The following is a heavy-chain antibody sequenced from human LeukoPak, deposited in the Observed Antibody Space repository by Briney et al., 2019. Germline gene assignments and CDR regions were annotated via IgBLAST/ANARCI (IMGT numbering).Heavy chain of an antibody. Sequence: GRSLRLSCAASGFTFSSYGMHWVRQAPGKGLEWVAVISYDGSNKYYADSVKGRFTISRDNSKNTLYLQMNSLRAEDTAVYYCASSPEKYSSSSWWDQGTLVTVSS. CDR2: ISYDGSNK. CDR1: GFTFSSYG. V-gene: IGHV3-30*03. J-gene: IGHJ4*02. CDR3: ASSPEKYSSSSW. D-gene: IGHD6-13*01.